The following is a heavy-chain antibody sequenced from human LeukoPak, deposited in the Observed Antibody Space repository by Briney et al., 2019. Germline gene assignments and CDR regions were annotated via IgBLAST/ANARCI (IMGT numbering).Heavy chain of an antibody. CDR1: GYTFTGYY. J-gene: IGHJ4*02. D-gene: IGHD4-17*01. Sequence: ASVKVSCKASGYTFTGYYMHWVRQAPGQGLEWMGWINPNSGGTNSAQKFQGRVTMTRDTSISTAYMELNRLTSDDTAVYYCARGGADYDFDYWGQGTLVTVSS. V-gene: IGHV1-2*02. CDR2: INPNSGGT. CDR3: ARGGADYDFDY.